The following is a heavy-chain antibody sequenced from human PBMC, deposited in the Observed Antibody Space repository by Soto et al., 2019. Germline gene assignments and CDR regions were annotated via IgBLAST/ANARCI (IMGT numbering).Heavy chain of an antibody. CDR1: GGSISSYY. V-gene: IGHV4-59*01. CDR2: IYYSGST. J-gene: IGHJ3*02. Sequence: SETLSLTCTVSGGSISSYYWSWIRQPPGKGLEWIGYIYYSGSTNYNPSLKSRVTISVDTSKNQFSLKLSSVTAADTAVYYCARGVVVTATYAFDIWGQGTMVTVSS. D-gene: IGHD2-21*02. CDR3: ARGVVVTATYAFDI.